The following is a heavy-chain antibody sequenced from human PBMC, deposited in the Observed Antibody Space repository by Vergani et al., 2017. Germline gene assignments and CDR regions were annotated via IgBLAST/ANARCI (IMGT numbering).Heavy chain of an antibody. D-gene: IGHD2-2*01. J-gene: IGHJ4*02. CDR1: GGSFSGYY. CDR2: INHSGST. CDR3: ARARPPTYCSSTSCYYFDY. V-gene: IGHV4-34*01. Sequence: QVQLLESGPGLLKPSETLSLTCAVYGGSFSGYYWSWIRQPPGKGLEWIGEINHSGSTNYNPSLKSRVTISVDTSKNQFSLKLSSVTAADTAVYYCARARPPTYCSSTSCYYFDYWGQGTLVTVSS.